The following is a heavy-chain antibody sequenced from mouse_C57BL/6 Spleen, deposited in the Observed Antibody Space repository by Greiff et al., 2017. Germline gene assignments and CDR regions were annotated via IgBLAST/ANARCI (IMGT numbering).Heavy chain of an antibody. D-gene: IGHD3-3*01. CDR2: IDPEDGET. Sequence: VQLQQSGAELVKPGASVKLSCTASGFTFNDYYMHWVKQRPEQGLEWIGRIDPEDGETKYAPKFQGKATITADTSSNTAYLQLSSLTSEDTAVCSCSRGGDAYCFDYWGQGTPLTVSA. CDR3: SRGGDAYCFDY. V-gene: IGHV14-2*01. J-gene: IGHJ2*01. CDR1: GFTFNDYY.